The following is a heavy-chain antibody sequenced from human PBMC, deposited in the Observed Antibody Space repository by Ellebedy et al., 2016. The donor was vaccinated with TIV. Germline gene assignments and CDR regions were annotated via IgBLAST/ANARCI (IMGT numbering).Heavy chain of an antibody. J-gene: IGHJ3*02. CDR1: GFTVSSNY. V-gene: IGHV3-66*01. CDR2: IYSGGST. D-gene: IGHD5-24*01. CDR3: ASPRWLQSGDDAFDI. Sequence: PGGSLRLSCAASGFTVSSNYMSWVRQAPGKGLEWVSVIYSGGSTYYADSVKGRFTISRDNSKNTLYLQMNSLRAEDTAVYYCASPRWLQSGDDAFDIWGQGTMVTVSS.